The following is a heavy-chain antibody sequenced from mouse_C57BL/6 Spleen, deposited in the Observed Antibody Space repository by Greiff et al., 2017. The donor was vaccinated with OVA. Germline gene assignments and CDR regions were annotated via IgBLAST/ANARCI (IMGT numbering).Heavy chain of an antibody. CDR3: ARRSNYPYAMDY. J-gene: IGHJ4*01. V-gene: IGHV1-53*01. D-gene: IGHD2-5*01. CDR1: GYTFTSYW. Sequence: QVHVKQPGTELVKPGASVKLSCKASGYTFTSYWMHWVKQRPGQGLEWIGNINPSNGGTNYNEKFKSKATLTVDKSSSTAYMQLSSLTSEDSAVYYCARRSNYPYAMDYWGQGTSVTVSS. CDR2: INPSNGGT.